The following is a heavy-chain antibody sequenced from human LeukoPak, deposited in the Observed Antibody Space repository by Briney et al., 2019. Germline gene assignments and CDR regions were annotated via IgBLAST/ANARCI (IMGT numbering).Heavy chain of an antibody. J-gene: IGHJ4*02. CDR2: IIPILGIA. Sequence: SVKVSCKASGGTFSSYTISWVRQAPGQGLEWMGRIIPILGIANYAQKFQGRVTITADKSTSTAYMELSSLRSEDTAVYYCARDGRGIAAPIDYWGQGTLVTVSS. D-gene: IGHD6-13*01. CDR3: ARDGRGIAAPIDY. V-gene: IGHV1-69*04. CDR1: GGTFSSYT.